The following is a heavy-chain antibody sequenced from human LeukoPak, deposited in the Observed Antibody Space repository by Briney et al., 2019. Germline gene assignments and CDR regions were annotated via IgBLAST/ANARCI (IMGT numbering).Heavy chain of an antibody. V-gene: IGHV4-4*02. J-gene: IGHJ4*02. Sequence: SETPSLTCAVSGGSISSSNWWSWVRQPPGKGLEWIGEIYHSGSTNYNPSLKSRVTISVDKSKNQFSLKLSSVTAADTAVYYCARSGFGDRSGGSCYSVYWGQGTLVTVSS. CDR1: GGSISSSNW. CDR3: ARSGFGDRSGGSCYSVY. CDR2: IYHSGST. D-gene: IGHD2-15*01.